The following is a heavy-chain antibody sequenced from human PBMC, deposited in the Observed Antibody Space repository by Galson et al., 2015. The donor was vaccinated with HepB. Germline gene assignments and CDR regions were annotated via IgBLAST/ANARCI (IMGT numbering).Heavy chain of an antibody. CDR2: INHSGST. D-gene: IGHD1-1*01. CDR3: ARDPSVQLERPGYGMDV. J-gene: IGHJ6*02. V-gene: IGHV4-34*01. CDR1: GGSFSGYY. Sequence: TLSLTCAVYGGSFSGYYWSWIRQPPGKGLEWIGEINHSGSTNYNPSLKSRVTISVDTSKNQFSLKLSSVTAADTAVYYCARDPSVQLERPGYGMDVWGQGTTVTVSS.